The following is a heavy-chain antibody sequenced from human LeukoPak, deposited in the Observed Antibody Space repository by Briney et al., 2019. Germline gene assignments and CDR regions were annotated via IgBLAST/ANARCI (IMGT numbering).Heavy chain of an antibody. J-gene: IGHJ5*02. CDR2: IYHSGST. CDR3: ARGTERASWFDP. V-gene: IGHV4-30-2*01. D-gene: IGHD1-1*01. CDR1: GDSISSGAYS. Sequence: SETLSLTCAVSGDSISSGAYSWGWIRQPPGKGLEWIGYIYHSGSTYYNPSLKSRVTISVDRSKNQFSLKLTSVTAADTAVYYCARGTERASWFDPWGQGTLVTVSS.